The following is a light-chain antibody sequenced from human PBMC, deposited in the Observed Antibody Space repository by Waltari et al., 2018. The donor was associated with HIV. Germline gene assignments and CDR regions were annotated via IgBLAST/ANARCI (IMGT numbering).Light chain of an antibody. CDR1: RRLLQSNGYNY. V-gene: IGKV2-28*01. CDR3: MEALEVT. J-gene: IGKJ1*01. Sequence: IVMTQSPLPLAVAPGAPASISCRSSRRLLQSNGYNYLDWYLQKPGQSPQLLIYFASNRASGAPDRFSGSGSGRDFTLKISRVEAEDVGVYYCMEALEVTFGQGTKVEIK. CDR2: FAS.